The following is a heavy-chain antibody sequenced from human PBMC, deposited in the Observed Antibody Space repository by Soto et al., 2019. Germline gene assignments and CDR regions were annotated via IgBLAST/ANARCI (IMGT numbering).Heavy chain of an antibody. Sequence: QVQLVESGGGVVQPGRSLRLSCAASGFTFSSYGMHWVRQAPGKGLEWVAVIWYDGSNKYYADSVKGRFTISRDNSKNTLYLQMNSLRAEDTGVYYCARDRRYSSGWYVDYWGQGTLVTVSS. V-gene: IGHV3-33*01. CDR2: IWYDGSNK. D-gene: IGHD6-19*01. CDR3: ARDRRYSSGWYVDY. J-gene: IGHJ4*02. CDR1: GFTFSSYG.